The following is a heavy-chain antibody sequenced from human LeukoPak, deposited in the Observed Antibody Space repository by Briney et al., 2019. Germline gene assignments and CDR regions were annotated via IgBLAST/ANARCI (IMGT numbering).Heavy chain of an antibody. CDR1: GFPFSDFA. V-gene: IGHV3-30*09. CDR3: ASLSGNSSGWSYDSYMDV. J-gene: IGHJ6*03. CDR2: ISSDGGNR. D-gene: IGHD6-19*01. Sequence: GGSLRLSCAASGFPFSDFAVHWVRQAPGKGLEWVATISSDGGNRHYADSVKGRFAISRDNFQNTLYLQLNSLRVEDTAVYYCASLSGNSSGWSYDSYMDVWGQGTTVSVSS.